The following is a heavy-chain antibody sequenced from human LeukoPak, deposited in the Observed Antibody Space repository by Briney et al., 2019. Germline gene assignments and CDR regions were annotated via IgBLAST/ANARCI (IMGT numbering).Heavy chain of an antibody. V-gene: IGHV1-69*01. Sequence: SVKVSCKASGGTFSSYAISWVRQAPGQGLEWMGGIIPIFGTANYAQKFQGRVTITADESTSTAYMELSSLRSEDTAVYYCASTLIGDFWSGYSGDYWGQGTLVTVSS. CDR2: IIPIFGTA. CDR3: ASTLIGDFWSGYSGDY. D-gene: IGHD3-3*01. J-gene: IGHJ4*02. CDR1: GGTFSSYA.